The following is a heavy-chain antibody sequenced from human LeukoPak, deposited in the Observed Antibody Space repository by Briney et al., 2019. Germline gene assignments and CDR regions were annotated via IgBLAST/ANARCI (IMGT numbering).Heavy chain of an antibody. J-gene: IGHJ3*02. CDR2: INPNSGGT. CDR3: ARGGYSYGSHAFDI. V-gene: IGHV1-2*06. Sequence: ASVKVSCKASGYTFTGYYMHWVRQAPGQGLAWMGRINPNSGGTNYAQKFQGRVTMTRDTSISTAYMELSRLRSDDTAVYYCARGGYSYGSHAFDIWGQGTMVTVSS. D-gene: IGHD5-18*01. CDR1: GYTFTGYY.